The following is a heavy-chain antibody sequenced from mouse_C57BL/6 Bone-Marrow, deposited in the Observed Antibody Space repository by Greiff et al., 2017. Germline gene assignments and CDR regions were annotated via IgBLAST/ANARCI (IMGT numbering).Heavy chain of an antibody. Sequence: QVQLQQSGPELVKPGASVKLSCKASGYTFTSYDINWVKQRPGQGLEWIGWIYPRDGSTKYNEKFKDKATLTVDTSTSSAYQELHRLTSEDSAVYFSARLELDGGSGDWYFDVWGTGTTVTVSS. CDR2: IYPRDGST. V-gene: IGHV1-85*01. J-gene: IGHJ1*03. CDR3: ARLELDGGSGDWYFDV. CDR1: GYTFTSYD. D-gene: IGHD1-1*02.